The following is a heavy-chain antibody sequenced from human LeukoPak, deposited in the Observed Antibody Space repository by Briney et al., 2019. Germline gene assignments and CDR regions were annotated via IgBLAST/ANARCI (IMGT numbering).Heavy chain of an antibody. V-gene: IGHV1-2*02. CDR2: INPNSGGT. CDR3: ARRFGGWYYFDY. Sequence: GASVKVSCKASGYTFTGYYMHWVRQAPGQGLEWMGWINPNSGGTNYAQKFQGRVTMTRDTSISTAYMELSRLRSDDTAVHYCARRFGGWYYFDYWGQGTLVTVSS. J-gene: IGHJ4*02. D-gene: IGHD6-19*01. CDR1: GYTFTGYY.